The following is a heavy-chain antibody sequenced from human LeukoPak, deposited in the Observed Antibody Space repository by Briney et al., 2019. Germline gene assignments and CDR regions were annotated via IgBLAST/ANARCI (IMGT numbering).Heavy chain of an antibody. V-gene: IGHV3-7*03. J-gene: IGHJ4*02. Sequence: PGGSLRLSCAAAGFTFNNYWMTWVRQAPGQGLEWVANIKRDGSGVNYVDSVRGRFTISRDNAKNSLYLQMNSLRAEDTAVYYCARGGWLRKRLFDYWGQGTLVTVSS. D-gene: IGHD5-12*01. CDR2: IKRDGSGV. CDR1: GFTFNNYW. CDR3: ARGGWLRKRLFDY.